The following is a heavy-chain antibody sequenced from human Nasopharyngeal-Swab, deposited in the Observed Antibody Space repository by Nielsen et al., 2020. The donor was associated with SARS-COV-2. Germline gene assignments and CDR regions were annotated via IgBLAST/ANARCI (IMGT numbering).Heavy chain of an antibody. CDR2: ISSSSSYI. J-gene: IGHJ4*02. Sequence: GGSLRLSCAASGFTFSSYSMNWVRQAPGKGLEWVSSISSSSSYIYYADSVKGRFTISRDNAKNSLHLQMNSLRAEDTAVYYCARSGELRFLEWLNTRPDYWGQGTLVTVSS. CDR3: ARSGELRFLEWLNTRPDY. V-gene: IGHV3-21*01. CDR1: GFTFSSYS. D-gene: IGHD3-3*01.